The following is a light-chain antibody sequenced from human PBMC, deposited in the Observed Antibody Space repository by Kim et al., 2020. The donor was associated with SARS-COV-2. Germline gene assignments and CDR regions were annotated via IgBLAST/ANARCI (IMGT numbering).Light chain of an antibody. V-gene: IGKV1-9*01. J-gene: IGKJ5*01. Sequence: ASVGDRVTITCRASQGISSYLACYQQKPGKAPKLLIYAASTLQSGVPSRFSGSVSGTDFTLTISSLQPEDFATYYCQQLNSYPITFGQGTRLEIK. CDR2: AAS. CDR1: QGISSY. CDR3: QQLNSYPIT.